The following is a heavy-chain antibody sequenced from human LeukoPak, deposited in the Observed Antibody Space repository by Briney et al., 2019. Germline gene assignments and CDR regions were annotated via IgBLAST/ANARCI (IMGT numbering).Heavy chain of an antibody. J-gene: IGHJ4*02. V-gene: IGHV1-2*02. CDR1: GYTFTGYY. CDR3: ARDKGGSGTGIDY. Sequence: GASVKVSCKASGYTFTGYYMHWVRQAPGQGLEWMGWINPNSGGTNYAQKFQGRVTTTRDTSISTAYMELSRLRSDDTAVYYCARDKGGSGTGIDYWGQGTLVTVSS. CDR2: INPNSGGT. D-gene: IGHD3-10*01.